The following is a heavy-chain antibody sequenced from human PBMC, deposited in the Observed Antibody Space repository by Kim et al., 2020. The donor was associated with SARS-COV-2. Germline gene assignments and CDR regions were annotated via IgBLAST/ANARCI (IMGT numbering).Heavy chain of an antibody. CDR3: ARCRKPSGYDSPLDY. J-gene: IGHJ4*02. Sequence: ESVKRRFTISRDNSKNTLYLQMNSRRAEDTAVYYCARCRKPSGYDSPLDYWGQGTLVTVSS. D-gene: IGHD5-12*01. V-gene: IGHV3-30*07.